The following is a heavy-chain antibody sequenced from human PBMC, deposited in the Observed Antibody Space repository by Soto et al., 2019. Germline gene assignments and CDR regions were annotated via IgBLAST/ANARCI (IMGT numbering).Heavy chain of an antibody. CDR1: GYSISSGYY. V-gene: IGHV4-38-2*01. Sequence: ETLSLTCAVSGYSISSGYYWGWIRQPPGKGLEWIGSIYHSGSTYYNPSLKSRVTISVDSSKNQFSLKLSSVTAADTAVYYCARYYDILTGYNYFDYWGQGTLVTVSS. J-gene: IGHJ4*02. CDR2: IYHSGST. CDR3: ARYYDILTGYNYFDY. D-gene: IGHD3-9*01.